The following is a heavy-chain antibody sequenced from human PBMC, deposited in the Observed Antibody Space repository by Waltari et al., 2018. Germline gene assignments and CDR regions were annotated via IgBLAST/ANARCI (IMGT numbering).Heavy chain of an antibody. CDR3: ARDTGYSGYNYYYYGMDV. J-gene: IGHJ6*02. Sequence: QVQLQESGPGLVKPSETLSLTCTVSGGSISSYYWSWIRQPHGKGLEWIGYIYYSGSTNYNPSLKSRVTISVDTSKNQFSLKLSSVTAADTAVYYCARDTGYSGYNYYYYGMDVWGQGTTVTVSS. CDR1: GGSISSYY. D-gene: IGHD5-12*01. V-gene: IGHV4-59*01. CDR2: IYYSGST.